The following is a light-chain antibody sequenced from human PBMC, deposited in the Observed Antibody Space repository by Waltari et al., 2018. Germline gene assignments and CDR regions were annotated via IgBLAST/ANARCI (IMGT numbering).Light chain of an antibody. CDR2: GAV. CDR3: QQYGSSPLT. Sequence: EIVLTQSPGTLFLSPGESATLSCRASQSVSNNQLAWYQQSPGQAPRLVIDGAVARATAIPDRFSGTGSGTDFTLTISRLEPEDFAMYYCQQYGSSPLTFGQGTRLEIK. J-gene: IGKJ5*01. V-gene: IGKV3-20*01. CDR1: QSVSNNQ.